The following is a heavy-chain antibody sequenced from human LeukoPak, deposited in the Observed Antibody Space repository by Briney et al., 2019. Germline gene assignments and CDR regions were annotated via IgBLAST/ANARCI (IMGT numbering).Heavy chain of an antibody. CDR1: GGSISSNY. CDR3: ARAGEYSYGLSFDY. J-gene: IGHJ4*02. Sequence: SETLSLTCTVSGGSISSNYWSWIRQPPGKGLEWIGYSYDSGSTNYNPSLKSRVTISVDTSKNQFSLKLSSVTAADTAVYYCARAGEYSYGLSFDYWGQGTLVTVSS. V-gene: IGHV4-59*01. CDR2: SYDSGST. D-gene: IGHD5-18*01.